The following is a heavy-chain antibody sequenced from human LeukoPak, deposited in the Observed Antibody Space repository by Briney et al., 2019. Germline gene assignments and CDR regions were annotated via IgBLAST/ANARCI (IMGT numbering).Heavy chain of an antibody. CDR2: IRYDGSNK. J-gene: IGHJ4*02. D-gene: IGHD2-15*01. CDR3: TRHDSCSGGSCINDY. V-gene: IGHV3-30*02. Sequence: GGSLRLSCAASGFTFSSYGMHWVRQAPGKGLEWVAFIRYDGSNKYYADSVKGRYTISRDNSKNTLYLQMNSLRAEDTAVYYCTRHDSCSGGSCINDYWGQGTLVTVSS. CDR1: GFTFSSYG.